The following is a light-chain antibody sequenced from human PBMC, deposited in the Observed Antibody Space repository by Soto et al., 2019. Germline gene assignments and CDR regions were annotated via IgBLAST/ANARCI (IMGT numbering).Light chain of an antibody. CDR2: WAS. J-gene: IGKJ2*01. V-gene: IGKV2-28*01. CDR3: MQATQTPPYT. CDR1: QSLLNTNGYNY. Sequence: DIVMTQSPLSLPVTPGEPASISCRSSQSLLNTNGYNYLDWYLQKPGQSPQLLIYWASNRASGVPDRFSGSGSGTDFTLKISRVEAEDAGVYCCMQATQTPPYTFGQGTKLEIK.